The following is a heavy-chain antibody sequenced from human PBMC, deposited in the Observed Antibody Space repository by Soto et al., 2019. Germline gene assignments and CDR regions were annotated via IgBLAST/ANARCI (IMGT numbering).Heavy chain of an antibody. CDR3: SRVPRRYSYSSPVY. CDR2: ISAYNGNT. CDR1: GYTFTSYG. D-gene: IGHD5-18*01. Sequence: ASVKVSCKASGYTFTSYGISWVRQAPGQGLEWMGWISAYNGNTNYAQKLQGRVTMTTDTSTSTAYMEPRSLRSDDTAVYYCSRVPRRYSYSSPVYSGQATFGTVSS. V-gene: IGHV1-18*01. J-gene: IGHJ4*02.